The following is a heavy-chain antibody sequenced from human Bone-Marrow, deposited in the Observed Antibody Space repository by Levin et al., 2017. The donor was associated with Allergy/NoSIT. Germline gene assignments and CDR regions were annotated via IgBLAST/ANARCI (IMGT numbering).Heavy chain of an antibody. V-gene: IGHV3-74*01. CDR1: GFTFSSYW. CDR3: ARDEWVYYYYYMDV. CDR2: INSDGSST. Sequence: PGESLKISCAASGFTFSSYWMHWVRQAPGKGLVWVSRINSDGSSTSYADSVKGRFTISRDNAKNTLYLQMNSLRAEDTAVYYCARDEWVYYYYYMDVWGKGTTVTVSS. D-gene: IGHD1-26*01. J-gene: IGHJ6*03.